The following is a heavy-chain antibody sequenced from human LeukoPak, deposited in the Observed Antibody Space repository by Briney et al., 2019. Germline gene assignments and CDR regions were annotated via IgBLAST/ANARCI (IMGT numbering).Heavy chain of an antibody. J-gene: IGHJ4*02. V-gene: IGHV3-21*01. Sequence: PGGSLRLSCAASGFTFSTYSMNWVRQAPGKGLEWVSSITSTSAYIYYTDSVKGRFTISRDNAKNSLFLQMNSLRAEDTAVYYCARGTATADYWGQGTLVTVSS. CDR1: GFTFSTYS. D-gene: IGHD2-21*02. CDR3: ARGTATADY. CDR2: ITSTSAYI.